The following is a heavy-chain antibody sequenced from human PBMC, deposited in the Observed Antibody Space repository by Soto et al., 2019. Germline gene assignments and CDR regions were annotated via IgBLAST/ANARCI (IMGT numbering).Heavy chain of an antibody. CDR3: ARVEGTRTTNFYHYLDV. J-gene: IGHJ6*03. Sequence: VQLVQSGAEVKRPGSSVKVSCKAPVGTFSDYNIAWVRQARGQGLEWMGRIIPKLGITNYAHKFQDRVRITADKATSTAYMELTILRYEDTAVYFCARVEGTRTTNFYHYLDVWGVGTSVTVSS. CDR1: VGTFSDYN. V-gene: IGHV1-69*02. CDR2: IIPKLGIT. D-gene: IGHD2-8*01.